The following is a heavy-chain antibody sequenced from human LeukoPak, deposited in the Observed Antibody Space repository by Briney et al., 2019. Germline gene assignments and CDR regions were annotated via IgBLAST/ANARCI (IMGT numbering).Heavy chain of an antibody. Sequence: GGSLRLSCAASGFTFDDYAMHWVRQAPGKGLEWVSGISWNSGSIGYADSVKGRFTISRDNAKNSLYLQMNSLRAEDTALYYCAKDMGAAIGPSDAFDIWGQGTMVTVSS. D-gene: IGHD2-2*01. J-gene: IGHJ3*02. CDR3: AKDMGAAIGPSDAFDI. CDR1: GFTFDDYA. V-gene: IGHV3-9*01. CDR2: ISWNSGSI.